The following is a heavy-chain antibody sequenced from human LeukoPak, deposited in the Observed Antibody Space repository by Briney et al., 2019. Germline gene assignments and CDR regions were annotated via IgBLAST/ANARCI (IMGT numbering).Heavy chain of an antibody. D-gene: IGHD6-19*01. V-gene: IGHV1-2*02. CDR2: INPNSGGT. CDR1: GYTFTGYY. Sequence: ASVKVSCKASGYTFTGYYMHWVRQAPGQGLEWMGWINPNSGGTNYARKFQGRVTMTRDTSISTAYMELSRLRSDDTAVYYCARDPRGYSSGWYSGAFDIWGQGTMVTVSS. CDR3: ARDPRGYSSGWYSGAFDI. J-gene: IGHJ3*02.